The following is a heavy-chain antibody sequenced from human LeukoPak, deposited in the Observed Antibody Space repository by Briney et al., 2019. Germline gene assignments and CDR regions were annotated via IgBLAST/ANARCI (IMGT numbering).Heavy chain of an antibody. J-gene: IGHJ6*03. Sequence: GGSLRLSCAASGFTFSSYWMHWVRQAPGKGLVWVSRINSDGSSTSYADSVKGRFTISRDNAKNTLYLQMNSLRAEDTAVYYCANLYWGSTYYYYYMDVWGKGTTVTVSS. CDR3: ANLYWGSTYYYYYMDV. CDR1: GFTFSSYW. CDR2: INSDGSST. V-gene: IGHV3-74*01. D-gene: IGHD7-27*01.